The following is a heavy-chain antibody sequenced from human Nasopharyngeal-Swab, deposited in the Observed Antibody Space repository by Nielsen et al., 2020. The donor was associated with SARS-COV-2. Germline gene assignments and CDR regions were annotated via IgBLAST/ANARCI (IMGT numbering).Heavy chain of an antibody. Sequence: ASVQVSCKASGYTFTGYYMHWVRQAPGQGLEWMGRINPNSGGTNYAQKFQGRVTMTRDTPISTAYMELSRLRSDDTAVYYCARVFKQLSLERCGFDPWGQGTLVTVSS. CDR2: INPNSGGT. J-gene: IGHJ5*02. CDR3: ARVFKQLSLERCGFDP. V-gene: IGHV1-2*06. D-gene: IGHD5-24*01. CDR1: GYTFTGYY.